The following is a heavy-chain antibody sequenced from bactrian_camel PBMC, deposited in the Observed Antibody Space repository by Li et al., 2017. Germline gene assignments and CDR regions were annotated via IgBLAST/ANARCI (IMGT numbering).Heavy chain of an antibody. CDR1: GSTFSNYA. Sequence: VQLVESGGGLVQPGGSLRLSCAASGSTFSNYAMSWVRQAPGKGLEWVSTITRTGTTYYADSVKDRFTISRDNAQNTLYLQMNGLKTEDTAVYYCTTDGTSYSDYVNHWGQGTQVTVS. J-gene: IGHJ4*01. D-gene: IGHD7*01. V-gene: IGHV3S10*01. CDR3: TTDGTSYSDYVNH. CDR2: ITRTGTT.